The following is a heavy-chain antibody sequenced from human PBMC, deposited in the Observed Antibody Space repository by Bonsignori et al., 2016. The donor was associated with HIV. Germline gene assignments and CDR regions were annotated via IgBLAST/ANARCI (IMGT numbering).Heavy chain of an antibody. V-gene: IGHV1-8*01. CDR2: MNPNSGNT. J-gene: IGHJ5*02. CDR3: ARAASSTSRGGIRWFDP. Sequence: WVRQAPGQGLEWMGWMNPNSGNTGSAQKFQGRVTMTRNTSISTAYMELSSLRSEDTAVYYCARAASSTSRGGIRWFDPWGQGTLVTVSS. D-gene: IGHD2-2*01.